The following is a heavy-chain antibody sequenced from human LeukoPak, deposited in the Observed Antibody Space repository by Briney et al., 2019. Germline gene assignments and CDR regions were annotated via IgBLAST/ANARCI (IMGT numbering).Heavy chain of an antibody. CDR3: ASMYFSQYLQH. D-gene: IGHD2-8*01. Sequence: PGGSLRLFCAASGFTVNSNYMSWVRQAPGKGLEWVSVIYSGGSTYYADSVKGRFTISRDNSKNTLYLQMNCLRAEDTAVYYCASMYFSQYLQHWGQGTLVTVSS. J-gene: IGHJ1*01. CDR2: IYSGGST. CDR1: GFTVNSNY. V-gene: IGHV3-53*01.